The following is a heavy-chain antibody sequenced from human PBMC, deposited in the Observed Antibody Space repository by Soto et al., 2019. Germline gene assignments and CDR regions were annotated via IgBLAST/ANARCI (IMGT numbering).Heavy chain of an antibody. J-gene: IGHJ4*02. CDR1: GYSFTSYW. CDR3: AIRPNCGSPHFLY. V-gene: IGHV5-51*01. CDR2: IYPGDSDT. D-gene: IGHD7-27*01. Sequence: PGESLKISCKGSGYSFTSYWIGWVRQMPGKGLEWMGIIYPGDSDTRYSPSFQGQVTISADKSITTAYLQWGSLKASDTAMYYCAIRPNCGSPHFLYSCPGPLVTVSS.